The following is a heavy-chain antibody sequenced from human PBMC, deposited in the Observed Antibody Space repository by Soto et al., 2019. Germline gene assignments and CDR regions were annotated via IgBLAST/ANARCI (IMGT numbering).Heavy chain of an antibody. CDR3: VRLMSTDTTGYFDH. Sequence: QITLKHSGPTLVKPTQTLTLTCTVSGFSLTTPGLGVGWIRQPPGKALEWLTLVYWHDDKRYSSSLRDRLTIARDTSNNQVVLSMTNMDPEDSATYYCVRLMSTDTTGYFDHWSQGIVVTVSS. D-gene: IGHD1-1*01. CDR2: VYWHDDK. J-gene: IGHJ5*02. V-gene: IGHV2-5*01. CDR1: GFSLTTPGLG.